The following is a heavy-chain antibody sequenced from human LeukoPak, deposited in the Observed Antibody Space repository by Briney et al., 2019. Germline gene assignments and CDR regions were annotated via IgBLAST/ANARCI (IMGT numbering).Heavy chain of an antibody. CDR1: GGSISSYY. V-gene: IGHV4-4*07. Sequence: SETLSLTCTVSGGSISSYYWSWIRQPAGKGLEWIGRIYTSGSTNYNPSLKSRVTMSVDTSKNQFSLKLSSVTAADTAVYYCARDSRIVVVVAAGRYFDYWGQGTLVTVSS. CDR3: ARDSRIVVVVAAGRYFDY. CDR2: IYTSGST. D-gene: IGHD2-15*01. J-gene: IGHJ4*02.